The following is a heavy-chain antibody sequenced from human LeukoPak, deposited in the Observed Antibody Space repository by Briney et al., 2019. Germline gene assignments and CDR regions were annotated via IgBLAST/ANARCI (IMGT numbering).Heavy chain of an antibody. V-gene: IGHV3-48*04. CDR2: ISSTASMI. D-gene: IGHD5-18*01. CDR1: GFTISSYA. CDR3: ARESGYSFNL. Sequence: PGGSLRLSCEGSGFTISSYAMSWVRQAPGKGLEWVSYISSTASMIYYADSVKGRFTISRDNAKSSLYLQMNSLRAEDTAVYYCARESGYSFNLWGQGTPVTVSS. J-gene: IGHJ5*02.